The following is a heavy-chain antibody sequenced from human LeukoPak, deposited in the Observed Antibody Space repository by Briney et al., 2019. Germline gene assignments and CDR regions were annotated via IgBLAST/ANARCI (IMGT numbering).Heavy chain of an antibody. J-gene: IGHJ6*03. CDR3: ARRLRGYSYGTYYNYMDV. Sequence: PGGSLRLSCAASGFTFSSYGMHWVRQAPGKGLEWVAVIWYDGSNKYYADSVKGRFTISRDNSKNTLYLQMNSLRAEDTAVYYCARRLRGYSYGTYYNYMDVWGKGTTVTVSS. CDR1: GFTFSSYG. CDR2: IWYDGSNK. V-gene: IGHV3-33*01. D-gene: IGHD5-18*01.